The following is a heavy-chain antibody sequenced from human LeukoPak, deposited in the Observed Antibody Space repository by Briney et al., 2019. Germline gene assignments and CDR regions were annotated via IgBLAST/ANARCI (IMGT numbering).Heavy chain of an antibody. Sequence: SVKVSCKASGGTFSSYAISWVRQAPGQGLEWMGGIIPIFGTANYAQKFQGRVTITADESTSTAYMELSSLRSEDTAVYYCARLGTTGTTRAFDIWGQGTMVTVSS. CDR1: GGTFSSYA. CDR2: IIPIFGTA. CDR3: ARLGTTGTTRAFDI. V-gene: IGHV1-69*13. D-gene: IGHD1-1*01. J-gene: IGHJ3*02.